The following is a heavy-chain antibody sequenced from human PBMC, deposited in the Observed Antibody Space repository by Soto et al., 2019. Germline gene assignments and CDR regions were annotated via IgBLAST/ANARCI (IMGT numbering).Heavy chain of an antibody. CDR1: GDSVTSNVW. V-gene: IGHV4-4*02. D-gene: IGHD6-19*01. CDR2: AYHNGLT. J-gene: IGHJ4*02. Sequence: QVQLQESGPGLVKPSGTLSLTCAVSGDSVTSNVWWSWVRQPPGKGLEWIGEAYHNGLTDYNPSRKTRVTMSVDTSKNEFSLKLTSLTAADTAIYYCARDAAVPGESDRFDYCGQGTLVTVSS. CDR3: ARDAAVPGESDRFDY.